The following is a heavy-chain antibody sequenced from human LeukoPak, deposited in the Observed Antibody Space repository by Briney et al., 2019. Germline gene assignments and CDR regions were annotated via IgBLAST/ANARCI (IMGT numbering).Heavy chain of an antibody. CDR2: IKQDGSEK. CDR3: ARAVASRVIRYYYYMDV. D-gene: IGHD2-15*01. J-gene: IGHJ6*03. CDR1: GFTLSSYW. Sequence: GGSLRLSCAASGFTLSSYWMSWVRQAPGKGLEWVANIKQDGSEKYYVDSVKGRFTISRDNAKNSLYLQMNSLRAEDTAVYYCARAVASRVIRYYYYMDVWGKGTTVTVSS. V-gene: IGHV3-7*01.